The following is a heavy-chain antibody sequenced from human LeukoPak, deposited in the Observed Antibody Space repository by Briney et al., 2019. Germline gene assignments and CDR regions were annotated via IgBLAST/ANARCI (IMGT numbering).Heavy chain of an antibody. CDR2: ISSSGHNI. J-gene: IGHJ4*02. Sequence: PGGSLRFSCVASGFNFGDYYMNWFRQAPGKGLEWLSFISSSGHNILYTDSVKGRFTVSRDSAKKTVFLQMNSLRAEDTAVYYCARDLFSFYYDSSGYCDYWGPGTRVTVSS. CDR3: ARDLFSFYYDSSGYCDY. D-gene: IGHD3-22*01. CDR1: GFNFGDYY. V-gene: IGHV3-11*01.